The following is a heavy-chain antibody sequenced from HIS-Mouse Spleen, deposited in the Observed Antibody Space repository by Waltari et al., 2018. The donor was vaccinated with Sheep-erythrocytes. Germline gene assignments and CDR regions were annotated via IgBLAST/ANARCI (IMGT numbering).Heavy chain of an antibody. CDR1: GFTFSNAW. D-gene: IGHD3-9*01. J-gene: IGHJ4*02. CDR2: IKSKTYGGTT. V-gene: IGHV3-15*01. CDR3: TTDPYVWLLSH. Sequence: EVQLVESGGGLVKPGGSLRLSCAASGFTFSNAWMSWVRQAPGKGLERVDRIKSKTYGGTTDYDAPVKGRFTISRDDSKNTLYLQMNSLKTEDTAVYYCTTDPYVWLLSHWGQGTLVTVSS.